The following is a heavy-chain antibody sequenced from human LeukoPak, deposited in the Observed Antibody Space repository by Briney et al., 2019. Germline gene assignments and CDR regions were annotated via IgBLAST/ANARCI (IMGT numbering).Heavy chain of an antibody. J-gene: IGHJ5*02. CDR1: GGTFSSYA. CDR3: ARAAVLWFGELWRPNWFDP. Sequence: SVKVSCKASGGTFSSYAISWVRQAPGQGLEWMGGIIPIFGTANYAQKLQGRVTITADESTSTAYMELSSLRSEDTAVYYCARAAVLWFGELWRPNWFDPWGQGTLVTVSS. CDR2: IIPIFGTA. V-gene: IGHV1-69*13. D-gene: IGHD3-10*01.